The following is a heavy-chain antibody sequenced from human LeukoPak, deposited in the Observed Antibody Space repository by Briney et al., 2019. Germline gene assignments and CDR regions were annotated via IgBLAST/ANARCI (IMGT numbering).Heavy chain of an antibody. V-gene: IGHV4-31*03. Sequence: SETLSLTCTVSGGSISSGAYYWRWIRQHPGKGLEWIGYIYYSGSTYYNPSLRSRVTISVDTSKNQFSLKLSSVTAADTAVYYCARGGNSKASDYWGQGTLVTVSS. D-gene: IGHD4-23*01. CDR2: IYYSGST. CDR3: ARGGNSKASDY. J-gene: IGHJ4*02. CDR1: GGSISSGAYY.